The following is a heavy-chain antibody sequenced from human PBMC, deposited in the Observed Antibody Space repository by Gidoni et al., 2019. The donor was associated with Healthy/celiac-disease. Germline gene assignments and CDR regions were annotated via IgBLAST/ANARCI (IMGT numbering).Heavy chain of an antibody. CDR2: ISYDGSNK. Sequence: QVQLVESGGGVVQPGRSLRLSWAAAGFTFSSYGMHWVRQAPGKGLEWVAVISYDGSNKYYADSVKGRFTISRDNSKNTLYLQMNSLRAEDTAVYYCAKDESIVGAGSYFDYWGQGTLVTVSS. CDR3: AKDESIVGAGSYFDY. V-gene: IGHV3-30*18. CDR1: GFTFSSYG. J-gene: IGHJ4*02. D-gene: IGHD1-26*01.